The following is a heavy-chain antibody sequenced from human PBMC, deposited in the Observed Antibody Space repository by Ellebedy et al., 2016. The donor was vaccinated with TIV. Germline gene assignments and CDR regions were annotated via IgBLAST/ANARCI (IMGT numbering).Heavy chain of an antibody. D-gene: IGHD2-21*02. CDR1: GGPITNYW. J-gene: IGHJ4*02. CDR2: IFISGPS. CDR3: AGSKVMTEALDF. V-gene: IGHV4-4*07. Sequence: MPSETLSLTCSVFGGPITNYWWSWIRQPAGKGLEWIGRIFISGPSHYSPSLNSRGTMSVDTSKNQISLRLASVTAADTAVYYCAGSKVMTEALDFWGQGIRVTVSS.